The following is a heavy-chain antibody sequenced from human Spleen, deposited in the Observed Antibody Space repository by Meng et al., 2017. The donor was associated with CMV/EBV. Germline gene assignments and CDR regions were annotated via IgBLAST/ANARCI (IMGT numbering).Heavy chain of an antibody. CDR2: TYYRSMFLN. V-gene: IGHV6-1*01. Sequence: SETLSLTCAISGDSVSTNSAAWNWIRQSPSRGLEWLGRTYYRSMFLNDYAVAVKGRITINPDTSKNQFSLHLNSVTPEDTAVYYCARDFYPDNAFDIWGQGTMVTVS. CDR1: GDSVSTNSAA. J-gene: IGHJ3*02. CDR3: ARDFYPDNAFDI.